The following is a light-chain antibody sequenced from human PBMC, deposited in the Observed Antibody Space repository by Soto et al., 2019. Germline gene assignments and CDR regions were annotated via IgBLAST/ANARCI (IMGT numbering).Light chain of an antibody. Sequence: EIVLTPSPGTLSLSPGERATLSGRASQSTYSNFLAWYQQKPGQAPRLLIYGASSRATGIPDRFSGSGSGTDFTLTISRLEPEDFAVYYCQQYGSSPLTFGGGTKVDIK. V-gene: IGKV3-20*01. J-gene: IGKJ4*01. CDR1: QSTYSNF. CDR3: QQYGSSPLT. CDR2: GAS.